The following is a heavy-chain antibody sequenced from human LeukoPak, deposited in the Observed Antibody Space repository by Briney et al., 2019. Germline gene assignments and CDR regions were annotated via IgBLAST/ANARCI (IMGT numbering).Heavy chain of an antibody. Sequence: GRSLRLSCAASGFTFSSYGMHWVRQAPGKGLEWVAVISYDGSNKYYADSVKGRFTISRDNSKNTLYLQMNSLRAEDTAVYYCAKNDSSGYYLRWFDPWGQGTLVTVSS. D-gene: IGHD3-22*01. J-gene: IGHJ5*02. CDR2: ISYDGSNK. CDR3: AKNDSSGYYLRWFDP. V-gene: IGHV3-30*18. CDR1: GFTFSSYG.